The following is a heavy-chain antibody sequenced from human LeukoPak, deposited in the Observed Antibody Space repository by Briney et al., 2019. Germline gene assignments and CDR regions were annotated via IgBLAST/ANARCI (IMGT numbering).Heavy chain of an antibody. CDR1: GFTFDDYA. J-gene: IGHJ5*02. CDR3: AKDSISGTIFGVVHNWFDP. V-gene: IGHV3-43*02. CDR2: ITGAGGRT. Sequence: GRTLRLSCAASGFTFDDYAMHWVRHAPGKGPEWVSLITGAGGRTYCADSVKGRFTISRDNSKNSLYLQMNSLRTEDTALYYCAKDSISGTIFGVVHNWFDPWGQGTLVTVS. D-gene: IGHD3-3*01.